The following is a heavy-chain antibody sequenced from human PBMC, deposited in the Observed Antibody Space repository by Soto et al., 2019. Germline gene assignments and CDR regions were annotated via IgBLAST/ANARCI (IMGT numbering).Heavy chain of an antibody. J-gene: IGHJ6*02. V-gene: IGHV5-51*01. CDR1: GYRFTTYW. CDR3: ARQLLGFCSSASCLNYYYYGMDV. CDR2: IYPGDSET. Sequence: PGESLKISSKGSGYRFTTYWIGWVRQIPGKGLEWMGIIYPGDSETRYSPSFQGQVTISADKSITTAYLQWSSLKASDTAMYYCARQLLGFCSSASCLNYYYYGMDVWGQGTTVTVS. D-gene: IGHD2-2*01.